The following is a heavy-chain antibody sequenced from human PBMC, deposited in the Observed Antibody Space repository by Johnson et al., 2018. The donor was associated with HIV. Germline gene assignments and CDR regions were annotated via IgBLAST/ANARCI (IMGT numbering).Heavy chain of an antibody. CDR2: ISGSGGST. Sequence: VQLVESGGGLVQPGGSLRLSCAASGFTFSSYAMSWVRQAPGKGLEWVSAISGSGGSTYYADSVKGRFTISRDNAKNSLYLQMDNLRVEDTAMYYCARDGVYSSPWDAFDIWGQGTMVTVSS. CDR1: GFTFSSYA. CDR3: ARDGVYSSPWDAFDI. V-gene: IGHV3-23*04. D-gene: IGHD6-19*01. J-gene: IGHJ3*02.